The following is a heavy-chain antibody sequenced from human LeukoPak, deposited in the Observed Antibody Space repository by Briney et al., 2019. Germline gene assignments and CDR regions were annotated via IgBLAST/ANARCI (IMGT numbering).Heavy chain of an antibody. CDR1: GYTFTGYY. CDR2: INPNSGGT. D-gene: IGHD5/OR15-5a*01. V-gene: IGHV1-2*02. CDR3: ARDQVSHIMPLYMDV. Sequence: GASVKVSCKASGYTFTGYYMHWVRQAPGQGLEWMGWINPNSGGTNYAQKFQGRVTMTRDTSISTAYMELSRLRSDDTAVYYCARDQVSHIMPLYMDVWGKGTTVTASS. J-gene: IGHJ6*03.